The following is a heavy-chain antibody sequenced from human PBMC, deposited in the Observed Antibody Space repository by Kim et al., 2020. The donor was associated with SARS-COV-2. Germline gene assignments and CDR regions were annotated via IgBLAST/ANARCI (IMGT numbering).Heavy chain of an antibody. CDR3: ARVNVPPTLYSYGWGLGF. J-gene: IGHJ4*02. CDR2: IRPNSGVT. CDR1: GFTFTGYY. Sequence: ASVKVSCKTSGFTFTGYYIHWVRQAPGQGLEWVGLIRPNSGVTKYAQNFQGRVTLTSDTSISTAYMDLSGLTSDDTAVYHCARVNVPPTLYSYGWGLGFWGQGTLVSVSS. D-gene: IGHD5-18*01. V-gene: IGHV1-2*02.